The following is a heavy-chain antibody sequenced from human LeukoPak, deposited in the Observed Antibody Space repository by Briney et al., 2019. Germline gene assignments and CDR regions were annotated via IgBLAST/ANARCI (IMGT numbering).Heavy chain of an antibody. CDR1: NFSVNNNY. V-gene: IGHV3-23*01. CDR2: IFGSGGSA. D-gene: IGHD6-19*01. J-gene: IGHJ4*02. Sequence: GGSLRLSCAASNFSVNNNYIDWVRQAPGKGLEWVAGIFGSGGSAHYADSAKGRFTISRDNSKNTVYLQINSLRAEDTAVYYCGKTTTGYSSGQKPAWPVDYWGQGTLVTVSS. CDR3: GKTTTGYSSGQKPAWPVDY.